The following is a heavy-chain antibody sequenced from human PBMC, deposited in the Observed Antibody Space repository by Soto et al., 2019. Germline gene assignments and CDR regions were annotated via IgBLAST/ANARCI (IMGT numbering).Heavy chain of an antibody. J-gene: IGHJ4*02. CDR2: ISYTGRT. V-gene: IGHV4-31*03. CDR1: GGSISSDNYY. D-gene: IGHD3-10*01. CDR3: AVSPSSVNFDY. Sequence: SETLSLTCTVSGGSISSDNYYCSWIHQLPAKGLEWIGYISYTGRTSYNPSLRSRVAISVDTSKNQFSLNLNSVTAADTAVYYCAVSPSSVNFDYWGQGTLVTVSS.